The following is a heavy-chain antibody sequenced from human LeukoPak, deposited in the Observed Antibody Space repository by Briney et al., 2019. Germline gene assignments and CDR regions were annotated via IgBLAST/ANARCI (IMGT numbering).Heavy chain of an antibody. V-gene: IGHV4-39*01. J-gene: IGHJ4*02. D-gene: IGHD3-9*01. CDR1: GGSISSSSYY. Sequence: PSETLSLTCTVSGGSISSSSYYWGWIRQPPGKGLEWIGSIYYSGSTYYNPSLKSRVTISVDTSKNQFSLKLSSVTAADTAVYYCARHHSDILTGYYPYWGQGTLVTVSS. CDR3: ARHHSDILTGYYPY. CDR2: IYYSGST.